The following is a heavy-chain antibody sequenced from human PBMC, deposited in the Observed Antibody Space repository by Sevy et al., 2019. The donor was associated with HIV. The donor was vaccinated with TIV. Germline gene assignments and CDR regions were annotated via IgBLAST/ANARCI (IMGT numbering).Heavy chain of an antibody. CDR2: ISASGRST. CDR1: GFTFSSYA. J-gene: IGHJ6*02. CDR3: AKGYCSGGSCPRDYYYYGLDV. Sequence: GGSLRLSCAASGFTFSSYAMNWVRQAPGKGLEWVSSISASGRSTSYADSVEGRFTTSRDNSKNTLYLQMNSLRGDDTAVYYCAKGYCSGGSCPRDYYYYGLDVWGQGTTVTVSS. V-gene: IGHV3-23*01. D-gene: IGHD2-15*01.